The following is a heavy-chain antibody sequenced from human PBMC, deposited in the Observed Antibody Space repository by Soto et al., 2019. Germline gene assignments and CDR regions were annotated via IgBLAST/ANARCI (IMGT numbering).Heavy chain of an antibody. Sequence: SELLCLTYTVSDGSIRSYYWRWILKPPGKGLEWIGYIYYSGSTYYNPSLKSRVTISVDRSKNQFSLKLTSVTAADTAVYYCARAHYGDYGYGMDICGQGTTGTVSS. V-gene: IGHV4-59*12. CDR2: IYYSGST. D-gene: IGHD4-17*01. J-gene: IGHJ6*02. CDR3: ARAHYGDYGYGMDI. CDR1: DGSIRSYY.